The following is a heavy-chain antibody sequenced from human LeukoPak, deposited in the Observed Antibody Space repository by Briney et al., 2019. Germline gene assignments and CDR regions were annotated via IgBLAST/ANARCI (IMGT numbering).Heavy chain of an antibody. CDR2: SSPNNGNR. J-gene: IGHJ4*02. CDR1: GYTFTSYG. D-gene: IGHD2-8*01. Sequence: ASVKVSCKASGYTFTSYGISWVRQAPGQGLEWMGWSSPNNGNRNYAQKFQGRVTMTTDTSTATAYMELRSLRSDDTAVYYCARGYYCTHGVCYGGDFDNWGQGTLVTVSS. CDR3: ARGYYCTHGVCYGGDFDN. V-gene: IGHV1-18*01.